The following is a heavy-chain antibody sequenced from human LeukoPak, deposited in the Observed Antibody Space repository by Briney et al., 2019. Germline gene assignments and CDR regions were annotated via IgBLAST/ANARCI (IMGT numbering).Heavy chain of an antibody. J-gene: IGHJ4*02. CDR1: GGSISDYY. D-gene: IGHD6-19*01. CDR3: AAHTIAVAGFAFDY. V-gene: IGHV4-59*01. Sequence: SETLSLTCTVSGGSISDYYWNWMRQPPGKGLEWIGYIYYSGRTNYNPSLKSRVSISVDTSKNQFSLKLSSVTAADTAVYYCAAHTIAVAGFAFDYWGQGTLVTVSS. CDR2: IYYSGRT.